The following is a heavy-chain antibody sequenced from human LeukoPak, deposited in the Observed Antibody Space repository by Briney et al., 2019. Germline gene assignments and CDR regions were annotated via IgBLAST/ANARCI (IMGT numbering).Heavy chain of an antibody. D-gene: IGHD3-22*01. J-gene: IGHJ4*02. Sequence: SETLSLTCAVYGGSFSDYFWSWIRQPPGKGLEWIGEINHGGTTNYNPSLKSRVTISVDKSKNQFSLKLSSVTAADTAVYYCARVDSSGYYGDYWGQGTLVTVSS. V-gene: IGHV4-34*01. CDR2: INHGGTT. CDR3: ARVDSSGYYGDY. CDR1: GGSFSDYF.